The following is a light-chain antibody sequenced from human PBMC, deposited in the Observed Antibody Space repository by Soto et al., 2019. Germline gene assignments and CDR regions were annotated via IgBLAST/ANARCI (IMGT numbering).Light chain of an antibody. CDR1: QAISAW. Sequence: DIQMTQSPSSVSASVGDRVTITCRASQAISAWLAWYQQKPGKAPNLLIYATSSLQAGVPSRFSGGGSGTEFTLTISSLQPEDFATYYCQQATISQLTFGGGTKVEIK. V-gene: IGKV1-12*01. J-gene: IGKJ4*01. CDR3: QQATISQLT. CDR2: ATS.